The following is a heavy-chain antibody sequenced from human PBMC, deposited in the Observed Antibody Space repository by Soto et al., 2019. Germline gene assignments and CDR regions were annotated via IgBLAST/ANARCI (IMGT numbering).Heavy chain of an antibody. Sequence: QVQLQQWGAGLLKPSETLSLTCAVYGGSFSGYYWSWIRQPPGKGLEWIGEINHSGSTNYNPSLTSRVTTSVDTSKDQFSLKLSSGTAADTAVYYCARGSTVVTPYDHYYGMDVWGQGTTVTVSS. D-gene: IGHD2-15*01. V-gene: IGHV4-34*01. CDR1: GGSFSGYY. CDR2: INHSGST. J-gene: IGHJ6*02. CDR3: ARGSTVVTPYDHYYGMDV.